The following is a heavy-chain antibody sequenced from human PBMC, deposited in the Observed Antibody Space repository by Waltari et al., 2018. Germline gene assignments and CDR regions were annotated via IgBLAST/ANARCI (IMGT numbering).Heavy chain of an antibody. Sequence: QVELVQSGAEVRKPGASVKVSCKASGYSLPSSYMHWVRQAPGLGLGWMGRSKPNSGDTNSAPKFQGRVTLTRDTAVNTAFLELRSLTSDDTAVYFCARESAFSTSWYPGFDPWGQGTLVTVAS. V-gene: IGHV1-2*06. D-gene: IGHD2-2*01. CDR1: GYSLPSSY. CDR3: ARESAFSTSWYPGFDP. CDR2: SKPNSGDT. J-gene: IGHJ5*02.